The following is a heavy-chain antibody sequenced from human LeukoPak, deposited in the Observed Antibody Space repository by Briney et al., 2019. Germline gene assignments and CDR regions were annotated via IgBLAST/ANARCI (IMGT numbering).Heavy chain of an antibody. J-gene: IGHJ6*03. V-gene: IGHV4-34*01. D-gene: IGHD3-10*01. CDR2: INHSGST. Sequence: SETLSLTCAVYGGSFSGYYWSWIRQPPGKGLEWIGEINHSGSTNYNPSLKSRVTISVDTSKNQFSLKLSSVTAADTAVYYCARGVVLLFGYYYYYYMDVWGKGTTVTVSS. CDR1: GGSFSGYY. CDR3: ARGVVLLFGYYYYYYMDV.